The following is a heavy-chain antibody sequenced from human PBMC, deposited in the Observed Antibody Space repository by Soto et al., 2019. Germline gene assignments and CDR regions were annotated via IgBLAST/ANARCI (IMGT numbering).Heavy chain of an antibody. Sequence: GGSLRLSCAASGFTFSSYGMHWVRQAPGKGLEWVAVIWYDGSNKYYADSVKGRFTISRDDPKNTLYLQMKSLKTEDTAVYYCTTVIPKVKWELGPWGQGTLVTVSS. J-gene: IGHJ5*02. V-gene: IGHV3-33*03. CDR3: TTVIPKVKWELGP. CDR1: GFTFSSYG. CDR2: IWYDGSNK. D-gene: IGHD1-26*01.